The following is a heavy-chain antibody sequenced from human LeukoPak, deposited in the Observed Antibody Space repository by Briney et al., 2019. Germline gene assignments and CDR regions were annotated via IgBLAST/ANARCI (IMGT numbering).Heavy chain of an antibody. V-gene: IGHV3-33*06. D-gene: IGHD4-23*01. CDR2: IWYDGSNK. CDR3: AKANGGNNARFDY. J-gene: IGHJ4*02. CDR1: GFTFSTYG. Sequence: GGSLRLSCAASGFTFSTYGMHWVRQAPGKGLEWVAVIWYDGSNKYYADSVKGRFTISRDNSKNTLYLQMNRLRAEDTAVYYCAKANGGNNARFDYWGQGTLVTVSS.